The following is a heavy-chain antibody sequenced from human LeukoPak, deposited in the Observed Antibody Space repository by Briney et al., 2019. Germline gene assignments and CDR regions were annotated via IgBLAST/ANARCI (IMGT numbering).Heavy chain of an antibody. CDR1: GGSISSYY. V-gene: IGHV4-59*12. CDR3: AKNGQSGFSFDP. J-gene: IGHJ5*02. Sequence: SETLSLTCTVSGGSISSYYWSWIRQPPGKGLEWIGYIYYSGSTNYNPSLKSRVTISADTSKNQFSLKLNSVTAADTAVYYCAKNGQSGFSFDPWGQGTLVTVSS. CDR2: IYYSGST. D-gene: IGHD3-3*01.